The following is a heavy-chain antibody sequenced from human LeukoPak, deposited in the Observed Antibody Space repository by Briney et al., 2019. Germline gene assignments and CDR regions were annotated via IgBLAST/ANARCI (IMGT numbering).Heavy chain of an antibody. J-gene: IGHJ5*02. CDR2: INHSGST. Sequence: PSETLSLTCAVYGGSFSGYYWSWIRQPPGKGLEWIGEINHSGSTNYNPSLKSRVTISVDTSKNQFSLKLSSVTAADTAVYYCAAYRGWYNWFDPWGQGTLVTVSS. CDR3: AAYRGWYNWFDP. CDR1: GGSFSGYY. D-gene: IGHD3-16*01. V-gene: IGHV4-34*01.